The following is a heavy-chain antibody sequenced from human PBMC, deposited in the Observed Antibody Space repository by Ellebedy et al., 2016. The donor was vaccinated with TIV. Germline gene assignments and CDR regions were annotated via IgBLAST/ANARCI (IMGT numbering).Heavy chain of an antibody. CDR1: GGSISSYY. CDR2: IYYSGST. V-gene: IGHV4-59*08. J-gene: IGHJ5*02. Sequence: MPSETLSLTCTVSGGSISSYYWSWIRQPPGKGLEWIGYIYYSGSTNYNPSLKSRVTISVDTSKNQFSLKLSSVTAADAAVYYCARRQITERTISEYNWFDPWGQGTLVTVSS. CDR3: ARRQITERTISEYNWFDP. D-gene: IGHD1-20*01.